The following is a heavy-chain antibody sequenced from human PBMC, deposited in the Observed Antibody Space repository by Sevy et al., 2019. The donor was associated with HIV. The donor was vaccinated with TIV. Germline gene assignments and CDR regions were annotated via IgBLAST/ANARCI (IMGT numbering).Heavy chain of an antibody. D-gene: IGHD3-16*01. CDR1: GFSFYNFG. J-gene: IGHJ6*01. CDR3: AKDVSNYVQTYHYYYGMDV. CDR2: TSHDGRNT. Sequence: GGSLRLSCRGSGFSFYNFGVHWVRQAPGKGLEWLIRTSHDGRNTDYADSVRGRFTISRDNSKSTMYLQMDSLRADDTAVYYCAKDVSNYVQTYHYYYGMDVWGQGTTVTVSS. V-gene: IGHV3-30*18.